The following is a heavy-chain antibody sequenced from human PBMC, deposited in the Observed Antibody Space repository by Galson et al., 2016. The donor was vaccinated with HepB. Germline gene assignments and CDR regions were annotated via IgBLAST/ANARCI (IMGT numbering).Heavy chain of an antibody. CDR1: GFTFSTYG. V-gene: IGHV3-30*03. CDR3: ARADGFNTPFFDS. CDR2: ISYDGNHK. Sequence: SLRLSCAASGFTFSTYGIHWVRQAPGKGLEWVAVISYDGNHKYYADSVKGRFTISRDNAKNSLYLQMDRLTAEDTAVYYCARADGFNTPFFDSWGQGTLVTVSS. J-gene: IGHJ4*02. D-gene: IGHD5-24*01.